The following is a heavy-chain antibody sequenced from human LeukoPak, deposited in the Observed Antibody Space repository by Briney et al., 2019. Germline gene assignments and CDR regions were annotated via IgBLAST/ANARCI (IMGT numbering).Heavy chain of an antibody. CDR2: ISGSGGST. V-gene: IGHV3-23*01. D-gene: IGHD6-6*01. Sequence: GGSLRLSCAASGFTFSSYAMSWVRQAPGKGLEWVSAISGSGGSTYYADSVKGRFTISRDNSKNTLYLQMNSLRAEDTAVYYCAKSRVYSSSLGSDYWGQGTLVTVSS. CDR1: GFTFSSYA. CDR3: AKSRVYSSSLGSDY. J-gene: IGHJ4*02.